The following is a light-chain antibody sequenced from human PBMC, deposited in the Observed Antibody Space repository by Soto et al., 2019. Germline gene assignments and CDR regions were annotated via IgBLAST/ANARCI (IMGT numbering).Light chain of an antibody. V-gene: IGKV3-11*01. Sequence: EIVLTQSPATLSLSPGERATLSCRASQSVSSYLAWYQQKPGQAPRLLIYDASNRATGIPARFSGSGSGTDFTLTISSLEPVDFAVYYCQQLSNWPPITFGQGTRLEIK. CDR1: QSVSSY. CDR3: QQLSNWPPIT. CDR2: DAS. J-gene: IGKJ5*01.